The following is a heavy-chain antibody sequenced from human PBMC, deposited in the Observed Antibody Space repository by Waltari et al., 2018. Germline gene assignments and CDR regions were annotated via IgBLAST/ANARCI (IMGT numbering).Heavy chain of an antibody. V-gene: IGHV1-69*05. Sequence: QVQLVQSGAEVKKPGSSVKVSCKASGGTFSSYAISWLLQAPGQGLEWMGGIIPIFGTANYAQKFQGRVTITTDESTSTAYMELSSLRSEDTAVYYCASAYYDSSGSSDAFDIWGQGTMVTVSS. J-gene: IGHJ3*02. CDR1: GGTFSSYA. D-gene: IGHD3-22*01. CDR2: IIPIFGTA. CDR3: ASAYYDSSGSSDAFDI.